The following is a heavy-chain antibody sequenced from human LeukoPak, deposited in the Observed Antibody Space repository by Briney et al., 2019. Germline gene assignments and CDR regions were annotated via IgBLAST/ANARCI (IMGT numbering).Heavy chain of an antibody. Sequence: SETLSLTCTVSGGSISSYYWSWIRQPPGKGLEWVGYIYYSGSTNYNPSLKSRATISVATSKNQFSLKLSSVTAADTAVYYCVGVGYCSGGSCLGGLLADPSDYWGQGTLVTVSS. CDR3: VGVGYCSGGSCLGGLLADPSDY. CDR2: IYYSGST. CDR1: GGSISSYY. V-gene: IGHV4-59*12. J-gene: IGHJ4*02. D-gene: IGHD2-15*01.